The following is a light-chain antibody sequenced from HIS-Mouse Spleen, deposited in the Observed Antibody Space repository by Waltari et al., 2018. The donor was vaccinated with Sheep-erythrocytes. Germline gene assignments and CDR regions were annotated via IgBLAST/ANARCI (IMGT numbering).Light chain of an antibody. CDR1: ALPKQY. CDR3: QSADSSGTYRV. J-gene: IGLJ2*01. CDR2: KDS. Sequence: SYELTQPPSVSVSPGQTARITCSGDALPKQYAYWYQQKPGQAPVLVIYKDSERPSGIPRRFSGSRSGTTVTLTISGVQAEDEADYYCQSADSSGTYRVFGGGTKLTVL. V-gene: IGLV3-25*03.